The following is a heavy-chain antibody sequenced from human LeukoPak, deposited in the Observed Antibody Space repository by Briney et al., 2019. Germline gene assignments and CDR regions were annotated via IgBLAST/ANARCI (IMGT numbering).Heavy chain of an antibody. V-gene: IGHV4-34*01. J-gene: IGHJ4*02. CDR1: GGSFSGYY. CDR3: ARAPKMNY. CDR2: INHSGST. Sequence: PSETLSLTCAVYGGSFSGYYWSWIRQPPGKGLEWIGEINHSGSTNYNPSLKSRVTISVDTSKNQFSLKLSSATAADTAVYYCARAPKMNYWGQGTLVTVSS.